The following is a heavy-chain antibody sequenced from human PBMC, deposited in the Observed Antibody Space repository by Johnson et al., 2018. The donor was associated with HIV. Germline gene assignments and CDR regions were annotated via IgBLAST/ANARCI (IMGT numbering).Heavy chain of an antibody. CDR3: ARRRYSGWYSERCAFDI. V-gene: IGHV3-7*02. D-gene: IGHD6-19*01. Sequence: VQLMESGGGLVQPGGSLRLSCAASGFTFSSYWMSWVRQAPGKGLEWVANIKQDGSEKYYVDSVKGRFTISRDNAKNSLYLQMNSLRAEDTAVYYCARRRYSGWYSERCAFDIWGQGTMVTVS. CDR2: IKQDGSEK. CDR1: GFTFSSYW. J-gene: IGHJ3*02.